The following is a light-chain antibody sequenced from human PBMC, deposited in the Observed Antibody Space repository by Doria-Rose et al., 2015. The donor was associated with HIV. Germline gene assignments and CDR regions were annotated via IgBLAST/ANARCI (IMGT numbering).Light chain of an antibody. Sequence: EIVMTQSPGTLSLSPGERATLSCRASQSFSSTYLAWYQQGPGQAPSLLIYDGSTRATGIPDRFSASGSGTDFTLTINRLEPEDFALYYCHQYGTSWTFGQGTKVEI. CDR2: DGS. CDR1: QSFSSTY. J-gene: IGKJ1*01. V-gene: IGKV3-20*01. CDR3: HQYGTSWT.